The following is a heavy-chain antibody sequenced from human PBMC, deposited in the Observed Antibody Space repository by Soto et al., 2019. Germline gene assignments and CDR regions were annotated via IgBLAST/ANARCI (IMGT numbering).Heavy chain of an antibody. Sequence: EVQLVESGGGLVQPGGSLRLSCAASGFTFSSYWMSWVRQAPGKGLEWVANTKQDGSEKYYVDSVKGRFTISRDNAKNSLYLQMNSLRAEDTAVYYCATVAGYCSSTSCQGRVFDYWGQGTLVTVSS. CDR3: ATVAGYCSSTSCQGRVFDY. CDR1: GFTFSSYW. CDR2: TKQDGSEK. V-gene: IGHV3-7*01. J-gene: IGHJ4*02. D-gene: IGHD2-2*01.